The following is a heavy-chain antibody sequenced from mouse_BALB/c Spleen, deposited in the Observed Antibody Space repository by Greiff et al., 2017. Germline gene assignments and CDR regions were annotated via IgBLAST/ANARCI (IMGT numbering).Heavy chain of an antibody. Sequence: VQLQQSGAELVKPGASVKLSCTASGFNIKDTYMHWVKQRPEQGLEWIGRIDPANGNTKYDPKFQGKATITADTSSNTAYLQLSSLTSEDTAVYYCAPHYGGYFDVWGAGTTVTVSS. D-gene: IGHD1-1*01. V-gene: IGHV14-3*02. CDR3: APHYGGYFDV. CDR1: GFNIKDTY. J-gene: IGHJ1*01. CDR2: IDPANGNT.